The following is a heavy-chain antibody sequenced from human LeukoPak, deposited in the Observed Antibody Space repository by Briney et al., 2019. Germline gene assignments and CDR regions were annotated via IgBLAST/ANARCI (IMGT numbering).Heavy chain of an antibody. D-gene: IGHD3-10*01. J-gene: IGHJ5*02. V-gene: IGHV1-18*01. CDR2: ISVYNGNT. CDR1: GYTFTSYS. Sequence: GASVKVSCKASGYTFTSYSISWVRQAPGQGLEWLGWISVYNGNTNYAQKLQGRVTMTTDTSTSTAYMELRSLRSDDTAVYYCARAPGSGDNWFDPWGQGTLVTVSS. CDR3: ARAPGSGDNWFDP.